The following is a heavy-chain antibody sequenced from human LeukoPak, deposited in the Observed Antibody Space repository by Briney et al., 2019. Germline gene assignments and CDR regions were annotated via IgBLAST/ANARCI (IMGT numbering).Heavy chain of an antibody. CDR3: AKGWEYSSGFDY. V-gene: IGHV3-23*01. CDR1: GFTFSTYA. CDR2: LSGSGVYT. D-gene: IGHD6-19*01. Sequence: GGSLRLSCTASGFTFSTYAMSWVRQAPGRGLEWVSALSGSGVYTYYADSVKGRFAISRDNSENTLYLQMNSLRAEDTAIYYCAKGWEYSSGFDYWGQGTLVTVSS. J-gene: IGHJ4*02.